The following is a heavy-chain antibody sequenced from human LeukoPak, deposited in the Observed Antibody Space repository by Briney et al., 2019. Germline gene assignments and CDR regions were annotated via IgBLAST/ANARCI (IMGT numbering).Heavy chain of an antibody. D-gene: IGHD3-22*01. CDR1: GFTFSSYG. Sequence: GGSLRLSCAASGFTFSSYGMHWVRQAPGKGLEWVAFIRYDGSNKYYADSVKGRFTISRDNSKNTLYLQMNSLRAEDTAVYYCAKVEYDSSGYSRDWGQGTLVTASS. CDR2: IRYDGSNK. CDR3: AKVEYDSSGYSRD. V-gene: IGHV3-30*02. J-gene: IGHJ4*02.